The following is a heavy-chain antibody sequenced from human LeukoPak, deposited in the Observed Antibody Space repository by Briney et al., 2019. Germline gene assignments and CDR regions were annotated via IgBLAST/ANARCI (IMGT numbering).Heavy chain of an antibody. D-gene: IGHD3-3*01. V-gene: IGHV3-30-3*01. CDR3: ARDGDFWSAQGAFDI. J-gene: IGHJ3*02. CDR1: GFTFSSYA. Sequence: GGSLRLSCAASGFTFSSYAMHWVRQAPGKGLEWVAVISYDGSNKYYADSVKGRFTISRDNAKKSLYLQMNSLRAEDTAVYYCARDGDFWSAQGAFDIWGQGTMVTVSS. CDR2: ISYDGSNK.